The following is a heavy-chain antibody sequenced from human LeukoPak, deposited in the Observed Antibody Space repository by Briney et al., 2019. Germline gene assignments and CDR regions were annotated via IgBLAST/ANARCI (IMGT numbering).Heavy chain of an antibody. CDR3: ARAHYHDSGGLFDY. V-gene: IGHV4-59*01. CDR2: IYYSGST. J-gene: IGHJ4*02. CDR1: GGSISSYY. Sequence: PSETLSLTCTVSGGSISSYYWSWIRQPPGKGLEWIGYIYYSGSTNYNPSLKSRVTISVDTSKNQFSLKLSSVTAADTAVYYCARAHYHDSGGLFDYWGQGTLVTVSS. D-gene: IGHD3-22*01.